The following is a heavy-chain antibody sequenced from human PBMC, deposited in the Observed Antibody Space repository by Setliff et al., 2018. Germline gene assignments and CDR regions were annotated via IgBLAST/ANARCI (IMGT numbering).Heavy chain of an antibody. CDR1: GDSISSSTYH. J-gene: IGHJ4*02. D-gene: IGHD3-16*01. CDR2: IYYNGNT. Sequence: PSETLSLTCTVSGDSISSSTYHWGWIRQSPGKGLEWMGNIYYNGNTNKNPSLKSRVTISVDTSRDQFSLRLSSVTAADTAMYYCARVRVVQGYYEFDYWGQGTLVTVSS. V-gene: IGHV4-39*07. CDR3: ARVRVVQGYYEFDY.